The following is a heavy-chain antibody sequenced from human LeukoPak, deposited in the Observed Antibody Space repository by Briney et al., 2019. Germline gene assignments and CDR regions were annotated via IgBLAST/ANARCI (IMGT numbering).Heavy chain of an antibody. J-gene: IGHJ4*02. Sequence: GASVKVSCKASGYTFTNYFLHWVRQAPGQGLEWMGIINTRGGPTTYGQKFQGRVSMTFNTSTTTVYMELTNLTSKDTAVYFCAKDGYTNSRGRYFDYWSQGTLVTISS. V-gene: IGHV1-46*01. D-gene: IGHD5-24*01. CDR3: AKDGYTNSRGRYFDY. CDR2: INTRGGPT. CDR1: GYTFTNYF.